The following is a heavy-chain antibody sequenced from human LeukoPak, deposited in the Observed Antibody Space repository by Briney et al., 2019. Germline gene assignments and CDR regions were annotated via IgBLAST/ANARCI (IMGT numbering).Heavy chain of an antibody. Sequence: PSGTLSLTCTVSGGSISSYYWSWIRQPPGKGLEWIGYIYYSGSTNYNPSLKSRVTISVDTSKNQFSLKLSSVTAADTAVYYCAREGWYYYDSSGENAFDIWGQGTMVTVSS. CDR2: IYYSGST. CDR3: AREGWYYYDSSGENAFDI. CDR1: GGSISSYY. V-gene: IGHV4-59*01. J-gene: IGHJ3*02. D-gene: IGHD3-22*01.